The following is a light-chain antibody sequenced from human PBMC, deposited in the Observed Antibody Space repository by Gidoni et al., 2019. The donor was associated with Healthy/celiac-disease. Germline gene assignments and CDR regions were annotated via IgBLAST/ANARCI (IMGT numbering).Light chain of an antibody. CDR2: EVS. CDR3: MHCIQFPIT. V-gene: IGKV2D-29*02. J-gene: IGKJ5*01. Sequence: DIAMTQTLLCLSVTPGQPASISCKSSQSLLKGDGKTYMYWYLHKPGQSPQLLIYEVSNRFSGVPDRFSGSGSGTVFTLKISRVEAEDVGVYYCMHCIQFPITFGQGTRLEIK. CDR1: QSLLKGDGKTY.